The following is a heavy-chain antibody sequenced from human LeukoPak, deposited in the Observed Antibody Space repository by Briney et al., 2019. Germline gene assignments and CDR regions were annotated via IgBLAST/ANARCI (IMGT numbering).Heavy chain of an antibody. CDR2: IYHSGST. J-gene: IGHJ4*02. CDR3: ARRRSSSSRTNYYFDY. D-gene: IGHD6-6*01. V-gene: IGHV4-38-2*01. Sequence: SETLSLTCAVSGYSISSGYYWGWIRQPPGKGLEWIGSIYHSGSTYYNPPLKSRVTISVDTSKNQFSLKLSSVTAADTAVYYCARRRSSSSRTNYYFDYWGQGTLVTVSS. CDR1: GYSISSGYY.